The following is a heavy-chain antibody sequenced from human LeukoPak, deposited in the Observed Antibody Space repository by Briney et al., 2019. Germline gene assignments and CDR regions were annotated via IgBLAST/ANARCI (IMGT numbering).Heavy chain of an antibody. V-gene: IGHV1-2*02. Sequence: GASVKVSCKASGYTFTGYYMHWVRQAPGQGLEWMGWINPNSGGTNYAQKFQGRVTMTRDTSISTAYMDLSRLRSDDTAVYYCARVYFGSSYSSGWSFDPWGQGTLVTVSS. J-gene: IGHJ5*02. D-gene: IGHD6-19*01. CDR3: ARVYFGSSYSSGWSFDP. CDR1: GYTFTGYY. CDR2: INPNSGGT.